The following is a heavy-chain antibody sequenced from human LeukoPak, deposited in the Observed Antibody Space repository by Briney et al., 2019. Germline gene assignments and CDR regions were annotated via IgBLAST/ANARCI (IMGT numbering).Heavy chain of an antibody. V-gene: IGHV1-69*04. D-gene: IGHD4-23*01. CDR1: GGTFSSYA. J-gene: IGHJ4*02. Sequence: SVKVSCKASGGTFSSYAISWVRQAPGQGLEWMGRIIPILGIANYAQKFQGRVTITADKSTSTAYMELSSLRSEDTAVYYCARDLDDDYGGNLGFDYWGQGTLVTVSS. CDR3: ARDLDDDYGGNLGFDY. CDR2: IIPILGIA.